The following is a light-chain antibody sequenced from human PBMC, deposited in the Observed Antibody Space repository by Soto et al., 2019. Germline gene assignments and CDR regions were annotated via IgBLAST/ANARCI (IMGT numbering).Light chain of an antibody. J-gene: IGLJ3*02. CDR1: SSNIGAGYG. V-gene: IGLV1-40*01. CDR2: DNE. CDR3: QSYDSSLSGGV. Sequence: QPVLTQPPSVSGAPGQRVTISCTGSSSNIGAGYGVHWYQHLPGTAPKLLIFDNENRPSGVPDRFSGSKSDTSASLTVTGLQAEDEADYYCQSYDSSLSGGVFGGGTKLTVL.